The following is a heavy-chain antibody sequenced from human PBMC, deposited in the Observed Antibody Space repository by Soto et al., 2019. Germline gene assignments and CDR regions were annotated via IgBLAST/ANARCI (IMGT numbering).Heavy chain of an antibody. D-gene: IGHD6-6*01. Sequence: PGGSLRLSCAVSGFTFSNYAMSWVRQAPGKGLEWVSAISSAVNTYYADSVKGRFTISRDNSKNTLSLQMNSLRAEDTAVYYCAKQVRDGTSSPYYFDYWGQGTLVTVSS. CDR2: ISSAVNT. CDR1: GFTFSNYA. CDR3: AKQVRDGTSSPYYFDY. V-gene: IGHV3-23*01. J-gene: IGHJ4*02.